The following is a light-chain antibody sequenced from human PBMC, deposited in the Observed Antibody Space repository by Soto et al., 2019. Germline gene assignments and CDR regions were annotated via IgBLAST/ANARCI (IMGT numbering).Light chain of an antibody. V-gene: IGKV3-20*01. J-gene: IGKJ1*01. CDR1: QTVTSNY. Sequence: EIVLTQSPGTLSLSPGERATLSCRASQTVTSNYLAWYQRKPGQAPRLLIYGASSRASEIPDRFSGSGSGTDFTLNITRLEPEDFAVYFCQQYAGSPSTFGQGTKVEIK. CDR3: QQYAGSPST. CDR2: GAS.